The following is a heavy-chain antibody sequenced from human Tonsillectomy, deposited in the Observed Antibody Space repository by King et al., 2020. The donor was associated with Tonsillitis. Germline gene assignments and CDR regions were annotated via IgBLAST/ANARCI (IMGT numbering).Heavy chain of an antibody. CDR1: GYSISSGYY. D-gene: IGHD1-26*01. V-gene: IGHV4-38-2*02. J-gene: IGHJ3*02. CDR2: IYHSGST. Sequence: VQLQESGPGLVKPSETLSLTCAVSGYSISSGYYWGWIRQPPGTGLEWIGSIYHSGSTYYNPSLKSRVTISVDTSKNQFSLKLSSVTAADTAVYYCARDRVGATMGAFDIWSQGTMVTVSS. CDR3: ARDRVGATMGAFDI.